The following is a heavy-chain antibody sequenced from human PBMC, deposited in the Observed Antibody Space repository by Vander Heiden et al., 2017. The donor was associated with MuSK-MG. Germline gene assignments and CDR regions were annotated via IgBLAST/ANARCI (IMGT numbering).Heavy chain of an antibody. Sequence: QDQLVESGGGVVQPGGSLSLSCEAAGFTFNSDGMHWVRQAPGKGLEWVAFIRFNGNNKYYSDSAKGRFTISRDNFKTTLSLQMNSLRAEDTGVYYCVKDGRDDSADYYYYYMEVWGRGTKVTVSS. J-gene: IGHJ6*03. CDR1: GFTFNSDG. CDR2: IRFNGNNK. CDR3: VKDGRDDSADYYYYYMEV. V-gene: IGHV3-30*02. D-gene: IGHD3-3*01.